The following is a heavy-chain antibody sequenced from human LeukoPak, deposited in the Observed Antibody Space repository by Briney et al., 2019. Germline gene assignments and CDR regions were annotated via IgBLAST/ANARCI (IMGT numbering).Heavy chain of an antibody. Sequence: GGSLRLSCAASGFTFSSYWMHWVRQVPGEGLVWVSRINSDESSRGYADSVKGRFTISRDNAKNTLYLQMNSLRAEDTAVYYCARGGSGLIDYWGQGTLVIVSS. J-gene: IGHJ4*02. CDR3: ARGGSGLIDY. CDR1: GFTFSSYW. CDR2: INSDESSR. V-gene: IGHV3-74*01. D-gene: IGHD3-16*01.